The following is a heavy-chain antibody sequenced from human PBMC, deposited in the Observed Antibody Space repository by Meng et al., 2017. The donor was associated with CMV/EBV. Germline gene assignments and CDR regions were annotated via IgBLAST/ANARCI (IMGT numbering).Heavy chain of an antibody. D-gene: IGHD3-3*01. CDR2: IIPIFGTA. J-gene: IGHJ4*02. CDR1: GGTFSSYA. Sequence: SVKVSCKASGGTFSSYAISWVRQAPGQGLEWMGGIIPIFGTANYAQKFQGRVTITTDESTSTAYMELSSLRSEDTAVYYCARDWDYDFWSGYQLFDYWGQGTLVTVSS. V-gene: IGHV1-69*05. CDR3: ARDWDYDFWSGYQLFDY.